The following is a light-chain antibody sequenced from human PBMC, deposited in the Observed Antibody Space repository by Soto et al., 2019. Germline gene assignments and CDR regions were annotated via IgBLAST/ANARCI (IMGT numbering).Light chain of an antibody. CDR2: DAS. CDR3: QQYNSWWT. J-gene: IGKJ1*01. CDR1: QSISTW. V-gene: IGKV1-5*01. Sequence: DIQMPQSPSTLSASVGARVTITCRASQSISTWLAWYQQKPGKAPKLLIYDASSLESGVPSRFSGSGSGTEFTLTISSLQPDDFATYYCQQYNSWWTFGQGTKVDIK.